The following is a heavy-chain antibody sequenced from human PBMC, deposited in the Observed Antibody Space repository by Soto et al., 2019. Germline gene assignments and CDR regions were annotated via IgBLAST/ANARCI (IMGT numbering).Heavy chain of an antibody. J-gene: IGHJ4*02. Sequence: GGSLRLSCAASGFTFSSYGMHWVRQAPGKGLEWVAVISYDGSNKYYADSVKGRFTISRDNSKNTLYLQMNSLRAEDTAVYYCAKDRSLTMVRGSLDYWGQGTLVTVSS. CDR1: GFTFSSYG. V-gene: IGHV3-30*18. CDR3: AKDRSLTMVRGSLDY. D-gene: IGHD3-10*01. CDR2: ISYDGSNK.